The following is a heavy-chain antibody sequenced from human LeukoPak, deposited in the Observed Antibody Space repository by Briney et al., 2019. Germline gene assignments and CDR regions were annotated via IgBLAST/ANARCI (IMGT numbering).Heavy chain of an antibody. J-gene: IGHJ4*02. D-gene: IGHD3-22*01. CDR1: GFTFSSYG. V-gene: IGHV3-33*01. Sequence: GGSLRLSCAASGFTFSSYGMHWVRQAPGKGLEWVAVIWYDGSNKHYADSVKGRFTISRDNSKNTLYLQMNSLRAEDTAVYYCARSPMNRYYYDSSGYYPKYYFDYWGQGTLVTVSS. CDR2: IWYDGSNK. CDR3: ARSPMNRYYYDSSGYYPKYYFDY.